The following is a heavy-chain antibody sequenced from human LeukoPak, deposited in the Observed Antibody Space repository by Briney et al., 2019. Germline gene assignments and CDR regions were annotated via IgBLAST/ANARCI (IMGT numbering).Heavy chain of an antibody. J-gene: IGHJ5*02. CDR1: GGTFSSYA. CDR3: AGLRLSSSSGWFDP. Sequence: ASVKVSCKASGGTFSSYAISWVRQAPGQGLEWMGGIIPIFGTANYAQKFQGRVTITTDESTSTAYMELSSLRSEDTAVYYCAGLRLSSSSGWFDPWGQGTLVTVSS. D-gene: IGHD6-6*01. V-gene: IGHV1-69*05. CDR2: IIPIFGTA.